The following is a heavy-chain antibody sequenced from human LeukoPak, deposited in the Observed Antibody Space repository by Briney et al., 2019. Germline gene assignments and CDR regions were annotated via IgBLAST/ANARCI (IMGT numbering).Heavy chain of an antibody. CDR3: ARVRGSYPRLYYYYYMDV. CDR1: GGSISSHY. J-gene: IGHJ6*03. V-gene: IGHV4-59*11. CDR2: IYYSGST. Sequence: PSETLSLTCTVSGGSISSHYWSWIRQPPGEGLEWIGYIYYSGSTNYNPSLKSRVTISVDTSKNQFSLKLSSVTAADTAAYYCARVRGSYPRLYYYYYMDVWGKGTTVTVSS. D-gene: IGHD1-26*01.